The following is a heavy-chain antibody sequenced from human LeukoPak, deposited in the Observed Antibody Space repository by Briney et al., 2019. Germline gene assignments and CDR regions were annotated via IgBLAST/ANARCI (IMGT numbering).Heavy chain of an antibody. CDR2: IYYSGST. D-gene: IGHD6-19*01. J-gene: IGHJ3*02. CDR3: ARESSSGWYGGAFDI. Sequence: SETLSLTCGVSGGSISNTNWWTWFRQPPGKGLEWIGYIYYSGSTNYNPSLKSRVTISVDTSKNQFSLKLSSVTAADTAVYYCARESSSGWYGGAFDIWGQGTMVTVSS. CDR1: GGSISNTNW. V-gene: IGHV4-4*02.